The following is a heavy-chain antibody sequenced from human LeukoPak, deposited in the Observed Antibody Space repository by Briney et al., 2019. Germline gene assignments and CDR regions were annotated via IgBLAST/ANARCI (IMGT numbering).Heavy chain of an antibody. CDR3: SRQVVRNDY. J-gene: IGHJ4*02. D-gene: IGHD3-22*01. CDR2: INHSGYT. Sequence: PSETLSLTCAVYGESSFSSYYWSWIRQTPGGALEWIGEINHSGYTNYNPSLKSRVTLSIDTSKNQFSLRLNSVTAADTAVYYCSRQVVRNDYWGQGTLVTVSS. V-gene: IGHV4-34*01. CDR1: GESSFSSYY.